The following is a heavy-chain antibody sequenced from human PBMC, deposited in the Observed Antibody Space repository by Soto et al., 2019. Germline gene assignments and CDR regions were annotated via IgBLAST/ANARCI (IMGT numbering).Heavy chain of an antibody. J-gene: IGHJ4*02. CDR1: GFTISSYG. D-gene: IGHD3-10*01. CDR3: AKEVRFVRGRFFDY. V-gene: IGHV3-30*18. CDR2: ISYDGSNK. Sequence: QVQLVESGGGVVQPGRCLRLSCAASGFTISSYGMHGVRQAPGKGLEWVAVISYDGSNKYYADSVKGRFTISRDNSKNTLYLQMNSLRAEDTAVYYCAKEVRFVRGRFFDYWGQGTLVTVSS.